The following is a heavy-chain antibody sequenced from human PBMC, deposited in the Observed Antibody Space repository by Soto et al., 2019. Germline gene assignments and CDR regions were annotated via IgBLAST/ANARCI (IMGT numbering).Heavy chain of an antibody. V-gene: IGHV1-69*01. J-gene: IGHJ4*02. D-gene: IGHD5-18*01. Sequence: QVQLVQSGAEVKKPGSSVKVSCLASRGTFNRYAINWVRQAPGHGLEWLGALVPQFGTPNYAQKFQDRVTIGADESTNTTSMGMRGLTSDDTAVYYCARQNRDTPMVPFDVWGQGTLVTVSS. CDR3: ARQNRDTPMVPFDV. CDR2: LVPQFGTP. CDR1: RGTFNRYA.